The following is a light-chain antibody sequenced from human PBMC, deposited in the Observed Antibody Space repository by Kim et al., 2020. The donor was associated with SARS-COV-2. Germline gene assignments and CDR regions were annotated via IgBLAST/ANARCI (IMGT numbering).Light chain of an antibody. CDR1: SSDVGGYNS. V-gene: IGLV2-14*03. J-gene: IGLJ1*01. CDR2: DSS. Sequence: GRSITSSCTGTSSDVGGYNSVSWYQQHPGKAPKLMIYDSSGRASGVSNRFSGSQSGNTASLTISGLRAEDEADYYCSSHTTSSTYVFGSGTKVTVL. CDR3: SSHTTSSTYV.